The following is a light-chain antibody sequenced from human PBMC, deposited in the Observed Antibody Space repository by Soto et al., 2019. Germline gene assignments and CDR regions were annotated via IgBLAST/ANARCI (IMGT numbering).Light chain of an antibody. J-gene: IGKJ4*01. V-gene: IGKV3-20*01. CDR2: GAS. CDR3: QQYGSSPLT. CDR1: QSVSNY. Sequence: IVLTQSPATLSLSPGERATLSCRASQSVSNYLAWYQQKLGQATRLLIYGASSRATGIPDRVSGSGSGTDVTLTISRLEPEDFAVYYCQQYGSSPLTFGGGTKVDI.